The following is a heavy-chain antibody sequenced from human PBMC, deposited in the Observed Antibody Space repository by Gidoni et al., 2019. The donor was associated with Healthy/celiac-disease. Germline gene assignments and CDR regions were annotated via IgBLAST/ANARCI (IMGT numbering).Heavy chain of an antibody. V-gene: IGHV3-33*01. CDR2: IWYDGSNK. D-gene: IGHD4-17*01. CDR1: GFTFSSYG. CDR3: ARVTDYGDYLLDY. Sequence: QVQLVESGGGVVQPGRSLRLSCAASGFTFSSYGMHWVRQAPGKGLEWVAVIWYDGSNKYYADSVKGRFTISRDNSKNTLYLQMNSLRAEDTAVYYCARVTDYGDYLLDYWGQGTLVTVSS. J-gene: IGHJ4*02.